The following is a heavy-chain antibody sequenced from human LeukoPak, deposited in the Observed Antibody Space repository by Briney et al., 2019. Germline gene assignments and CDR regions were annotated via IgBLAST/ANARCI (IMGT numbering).Heavy chain of an antibody. CDR2: TNNDGTTK. CDR3: ARDGGYSSSSGDAFDI. D-gene: IGHD6-6*01. CDR1: GFTFSNYW. V-gene: IGHV3-74*01. J-gene: IGHJ3*02. Sequence: PGGSLRLSCAASGFTFSNYWMHWVRQAPGKGLVWVSFTNNDGTTKAYAGFVTGRFTIFRDNAKNTVDLQMNSLRAEDTAVYYCARDGGYSSSSGDAFDIWGQGTMVTVSS.